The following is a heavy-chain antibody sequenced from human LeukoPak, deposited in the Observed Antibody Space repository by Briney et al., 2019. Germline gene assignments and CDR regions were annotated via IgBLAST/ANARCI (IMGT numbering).Heavy chain of an antibody. J-gene: IGHJ3*02. CDR3: AREGSIDAFDI. CDR2: INHSGST. CDR1: GFTFSSYA. D-gene: IGHD2-2*01. Sequence: GSLRLSCAASGFTFSSYAMSWIRQPPGKGLEWIGEINHSGSTNYNPSLKSRVTISVDTSKNQFSLKLSSVTAADTAVYYCAREGSIDAFDIWGQGTMVTASS. V-gene: IGHV4-34*01.